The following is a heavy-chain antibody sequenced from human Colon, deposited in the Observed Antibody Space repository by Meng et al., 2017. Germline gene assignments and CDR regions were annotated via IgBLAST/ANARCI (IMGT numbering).Heavy chain of an antibody. CDR2: MNPNSGNT. CDR1: GYTFTSYD. D-gene: IGHD1-1*01. Sequence: ASVKVSCKASGYTFTSYDINWVRQATGQGLEWMGWMNPNSGNTGYAQKFQGRVTMTRNTSISTAYMELSSLGSEDTAVYYCARAPPRYNWNSKELSNWFDPWGQGTLVTVSS. V-gene: IGHV1-8*01. CDR3: ARAPPRYNWNSKELSNWFDP. J-gene: IGHJ5*02.